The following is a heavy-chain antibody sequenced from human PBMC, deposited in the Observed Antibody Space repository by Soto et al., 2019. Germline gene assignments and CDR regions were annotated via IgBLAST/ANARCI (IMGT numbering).Heavy chain of an antibody. CDR2: SSATGAGK. Sequence: EVQLLESGGGLVQPGGSLRLSCAASGFTFSSYGMTWVRQAPGKGLEWVSFSSATGAGKYYADSVKGRFTISRDNSKNTQYLQMTSLTADDTAVYYCAKDRRAGGNYGFYSDFWGQGALVIVSS. V-gene: IGHV3-23*01. J-gene: IGHJ4*02. CDR3: AKDRRAGGNYGFYSDF. CDR1: GFTFSSYG. D-gene: IGHD1-7*01.